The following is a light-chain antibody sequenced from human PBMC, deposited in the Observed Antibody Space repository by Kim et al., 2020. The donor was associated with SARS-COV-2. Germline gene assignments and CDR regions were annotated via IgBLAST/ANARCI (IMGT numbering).Light chain of an antibody. CDR1: QTINNK. Sequence: APGESATLSCTASQTINNKLDWYQHKPGQAPRLLIYDATTRATGVPDRFIGSGSETDFTLTISSLQSEDFAVDYCQQSNDWPPLTFGQGTKVDIK. J-gene: IGKJ1*01. CDR3: QQSNDWPPLT. V-gene: IGKV3-15*01. CDR2: DAT.